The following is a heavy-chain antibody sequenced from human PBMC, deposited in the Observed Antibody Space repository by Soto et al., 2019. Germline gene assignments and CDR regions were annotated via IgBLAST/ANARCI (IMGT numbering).Heavy chain of an antibody. V-gene: IGHV3-9*01. CDR2: ISWNSGSI. CDR3: AKAYYDFLSGYEVVACDI. Sequence: EVQLVESGGGLVQPGRSLRLSCAASGFTFDDYAMHWVRQAPGKGLEWVSGISWNSGSIGYADSVKGRFTISRDNAKNSQSLKMDSLRADDTALYYCAKAYYDFLSGYEVVACDIWGQGTMVTVSS. CDR1: GFTFDDYA. D-gene: IGHD3-3*01. J-gene: IGHJ3*02.